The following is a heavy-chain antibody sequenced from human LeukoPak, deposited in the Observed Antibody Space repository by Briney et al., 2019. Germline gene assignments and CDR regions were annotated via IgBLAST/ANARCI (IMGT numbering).Heavy chain of an antibody. CDR2: INPNSGGT. CDR1: GYTFTGYY. D-gene: IGHD6-13*01. CDR3: ARALLAAAGPYYYGMDV. Sequence: ASVKVSCKASGYTFTGYYMHWVRQAPGQGLEWMGWINPNSGGTNYAQKFQGRVTMTRDTSISTAYMELSGLRSDDTAVYYCARALLAAAGPYYYGMDVWGQGTTVTVSS. J-gene: IGHJ6*02. V-gene: IGHV1-2*02.